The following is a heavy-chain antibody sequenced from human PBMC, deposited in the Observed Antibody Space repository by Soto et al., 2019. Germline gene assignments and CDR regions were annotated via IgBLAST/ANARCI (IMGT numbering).Heavy chain of an antibody. CDR2: VNPNSGGT. CDR3: ARDLGSDLAFYYFDY. Sequence: QVQLVQSGAEVKKPGASVKVSCQASGYTFTGYYMHWVRQAPGQGLEWMGWVNPNSGGTNYAQKFQGWVTRTRDTSMSKAYMEVSRLISDDTAVYYCARDLGSDLAFYYFDYWGQGTLVTVSS. D-gene: IGHD2-15*01. V-gene: IGHV1-2*04. J-gene: IGHJ4*02. CDR1: GYTFTGYY.